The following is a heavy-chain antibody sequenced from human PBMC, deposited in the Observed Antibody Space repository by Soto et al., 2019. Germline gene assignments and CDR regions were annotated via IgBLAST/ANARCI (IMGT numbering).Heavy chain of an antibody. D-gene: IGHD3-16*01. CDR3: ARNLIIGGVIGRRGVGAESSYFDS. J-gene: IGHJ4*02. CDR1: GNTFTSHT. Sequence: QVQLVQSGAEEKKPGASVKVSCKASGNTFTSHTLHWVRQAPGQTLEWLGRINLGHGDTKYSQKFQDRVIMTSDTSARTAYMELSSLRSEDTAIYYCARNLIIGGVIGRRGVGAESSYFDSWGQGTLVAVSS. CDR2: INLGHGDT. V-gene: IGHV1-3*05.